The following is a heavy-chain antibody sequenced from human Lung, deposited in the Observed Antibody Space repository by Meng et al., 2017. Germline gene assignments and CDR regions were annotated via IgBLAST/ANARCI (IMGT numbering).Heavy chain of an antibody. V-gene: IGHV3-30*01. J-gene: IGHJ2*01. CDR3: ARDKPPNDV. CDR2: MSFDGAQI. CDR1: GFTFNTYA. Sequence: QVGWVGSGGGVVQPGGSLRLSCAASGFTFNTYAMHWVRQAPGKGLEWVSLMSFDGAQIYYSDSVRGRFTISRDNSKNTLYLQMNSLRAEDTAVYYCARDKPPNDVWGRGTLVTVSS.